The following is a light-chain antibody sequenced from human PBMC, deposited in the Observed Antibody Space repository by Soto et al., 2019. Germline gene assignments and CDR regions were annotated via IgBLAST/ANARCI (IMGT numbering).Light chain of an antibody. CDR3: QQYGSSGT. CDR1: QSVSSN. CDR2: GAS. J-gene: IGKJ1*01. Sequence: EIVMTQSPATLSVSPGERATFSCRASQSVSSNLAWYQQKPGQAPRLLIYGASIRATGIPARFRGSGSGTEFTLTISSLQSEDFAVYYCQQYGSSGTFGQGTKVDIK. V-gene: IGKV3-15*01.